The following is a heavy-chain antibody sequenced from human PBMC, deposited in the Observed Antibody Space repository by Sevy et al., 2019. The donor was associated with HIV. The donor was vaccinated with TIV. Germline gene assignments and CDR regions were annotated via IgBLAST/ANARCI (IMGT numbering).Heavy chain of an antibody. CDR2: IYYSGST. CDR1: GGSISSYY. CDR3: ARGHVWFRWFDP. J-gene: IGHJ5*02. D-gene: IGHD3-10*01. V-gene: IGHV4-59*01. Sequence: SETLSLTCTVSGGSISSYYWSWIRQPPGKGLEWIGYIYYSGSTNYNPPLKSRVTISVETSKNQFSLKLSSVTAAETAVYYCARGHVWFRWFDPWGQGTLVTVSS.